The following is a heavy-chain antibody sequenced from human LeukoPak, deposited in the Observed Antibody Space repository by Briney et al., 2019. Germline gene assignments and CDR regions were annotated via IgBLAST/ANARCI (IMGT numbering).Heavy chain of an antibody. J-gene: IGHJ4*02. CDR3: ARVSRDGYYLFDY. V-gene: IGHV1-46*01. CDR2: INPSGGST. CDR1: GYIIATYY. Sequence: GASVKVSCKASGYIIATYYIDWVRQAPGQGLEWVGRINPSGGSTNYARQFQDRVTMTSDTSTTTVYMELSSLRSEDTAVYFCARVSRDGYYLFDYWGQGTLVTVSS. D-gene: IGHD5-24*01.